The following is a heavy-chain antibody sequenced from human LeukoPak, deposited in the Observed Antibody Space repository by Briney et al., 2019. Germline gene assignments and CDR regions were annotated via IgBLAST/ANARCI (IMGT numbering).Heavy chain of an antibody. CDR2: ISSSGSTI. CDR1: GFTFSSYS. Sequence: GGSLRLSCAASGFTFSSYSMNWVRQAPGKGLEWVSYISSSGSTIYYADSVKGRFTISRDNAKNSLYLQMNSLRAEDTAVYYCARAKQQLVPGSMDVWGKGTTVTVSS. J-gene: IGHJ6*03. D-gene: IGHD6-13*01. V-gene: IGHV3-48*01. CDR3: ARAKQQLVPGSMDV.